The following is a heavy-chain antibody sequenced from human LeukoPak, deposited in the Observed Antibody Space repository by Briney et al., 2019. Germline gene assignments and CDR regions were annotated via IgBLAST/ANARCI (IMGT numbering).Heavy chain of an antibody. CDR1: GLTFSSKA. V-gene: IGHV3-23*01. J-gene: IGHJ4*02. CDR2: ISGSGGST. D-gene: IGHD4-17*01. CDR3: AKNAVLLYGDHFDY. Sequence: GGSLRLSCEASGLTFSSKAISWVRQAPGKGLEWVSLISGSGGSTYYADSVKGRFTISRDNSKNTLYLQMNSLRAEDTAVYYCAKNAVLLYGDHFDYWGQGTLVTVSS.